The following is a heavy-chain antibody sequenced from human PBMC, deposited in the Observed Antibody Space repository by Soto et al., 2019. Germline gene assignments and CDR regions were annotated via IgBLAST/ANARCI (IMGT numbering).Heavy chain of an antibody. CDR3: AKLLRQWLVVEDPFDI. Sequence: GGSLRLSCAASGLTFSSYGMHWVRQAPGKGLEWVAVISYDGSNKYFADSVKGRFTISRDNSKNTLYLQMNSLRAEDTAVYYCAKLLRQWLVVEDPFDIWGQGTMVTVSS. J-gene: IGHJ3*02. V-gene: IGHV3-30*18. D-gene: IGHD6-19*01. CDR1: GLTFSSYG. CDR2: ISYDGSNK.